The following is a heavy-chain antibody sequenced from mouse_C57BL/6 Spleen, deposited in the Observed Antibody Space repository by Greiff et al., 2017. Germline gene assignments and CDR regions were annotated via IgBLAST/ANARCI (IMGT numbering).Heavy chain of an antibody. J-gene: IGHJ4*01. D-gene: IGHD3-2*02. CDR2: IDPSDSET. Sequence: QVQLQQPGAELVRPGSSVKLSCKASGYTFTSYWMHWVKQRPIQGLEWIGNIDPSDSETHYNQKFKDKATLTVDKSSSTAYMQLSSLTSEDSAVYYCARSSDLRQLRLQYAMDYWGQGTSVTVSS. CDR3: ARSSDLRQLRLQYAMDY. CDR1: GYTFTSYW. V-gene: IGHV1-52*01.